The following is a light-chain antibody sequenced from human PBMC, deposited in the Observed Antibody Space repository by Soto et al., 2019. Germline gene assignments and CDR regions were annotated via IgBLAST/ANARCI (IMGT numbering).Light chain of an antibody. CDR2: ATS. CDR1: QAIRSY. CDR3: QQRET. Sequence: DIQMTQSPSSLSASVGDRVTITCRASQAIRSYLNWYQQKPGKASNLLIFATSTLQSGVPSRFSGSGSGTDFTLTISRLQPEDFATYYCQQRETFGPGTKVDIK. J-gene: IGKJ3*01. V-gene: IGKV1-39*01.